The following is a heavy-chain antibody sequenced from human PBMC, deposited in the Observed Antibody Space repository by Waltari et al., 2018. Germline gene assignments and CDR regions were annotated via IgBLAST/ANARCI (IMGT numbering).Heavy chain of an antibody. Sequence: QVQLQQWGAGLLKPSETLSLTCAVYGGSFSGYYWSWIRQPPGKGLEWIGEINHSGSTNYNPSLKSRVTISVDTSKNQFSLKLSAVTAADTAVYYCARGSSSLAFDLWGRGTLVTVSS. CDR2: INHSGST. CDR3: ARGSSSLAFDL. J-gene: IGHJ2*01. CDR1: GGSFSGYY. D-gene: IGHD6-6*01. V-gene: IGHV4-34*01.